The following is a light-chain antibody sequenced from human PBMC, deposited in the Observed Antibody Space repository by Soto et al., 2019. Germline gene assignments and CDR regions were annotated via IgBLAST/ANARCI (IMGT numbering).Light chain of an antibody. V-gene: IGLV2-11*01. CDR3: CSSPRIFYA. Sequence: LAEPRAGSGCRGQSVTIYCTGKSSDVGAYNYVSWYQKHPGKAPKLIIYDVSKRPSGVPDRFSGSKSGNTASLTISGLLAQDAADYYCCSSPRIFYASVPGSKFPVL. J-gene: IGLJ1*01. CDR1: SSDVGAYNY. CDR2: DVS.